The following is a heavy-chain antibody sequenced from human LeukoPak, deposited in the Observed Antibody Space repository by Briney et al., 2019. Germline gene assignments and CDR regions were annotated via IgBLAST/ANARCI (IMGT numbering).Heavy chain of an antibody. CDR2: ITSSGDST. CDR3: AKDGGGGSMITFGGVIVPTYYFDY. J-gene: IGHJ4*02. Sequence: PGGSLRLSCAASGFTFSSYAMSWVRQAPGKGLEWVSDITSSGDSTYYADSVKGRFTISRDNSKNTLYLQMNSLRAEDTAVYYCAKDGGGGSMITFGGVIVPTYYFDYWGQGTLVTVSS. D-gene: IGHD3-16*02. CDR1: GFTFSSYA. V-gene: IGHV3-23*01.